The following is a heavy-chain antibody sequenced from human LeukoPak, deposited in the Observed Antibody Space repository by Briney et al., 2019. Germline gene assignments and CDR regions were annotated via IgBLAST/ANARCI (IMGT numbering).Heavy chain of an antibody. CDR2: IRYDGSNK. CDR3: TTGPKQWQLYFGY. Sequence: GGSLRLSCAASGFTFSSYGMHWVRQAPGKGLEWVAFIRYDGSNKYYADSVKGRFTISRDNSKNTLYLQMNSLKTEDTAVYYCTTGPKQWQLYFGYWGQGTLVTVSS. V-gene: IGHV3-30*02. D-gene: IGHD6-19*01. CDR1: GFTFSSYG. J-gene: IGHJ4*02.